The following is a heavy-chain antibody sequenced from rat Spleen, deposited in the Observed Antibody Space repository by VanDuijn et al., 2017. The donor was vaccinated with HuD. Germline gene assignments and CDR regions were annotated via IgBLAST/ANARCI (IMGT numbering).Heavy chain of an antibody. CDR3: ARHLSGYYVMDA. J-gene: IGHJ4*01. V-gene: IGHV5-29*01. CDR2: ISYDGSST. D-gene: IGHD1-1*01. Sequence: EVQLVESGGGLVQPGRSLKLSCAASGFTFSNYDMAWVRQAPTKGLEWIASISYDGSSTYYRDSVKGRFTISRDNAKSTLYLQMDSLRSEDTATYYCARHLSGYYVMDAWGQGASVTVSS. CDR1: GFTFSNYD.